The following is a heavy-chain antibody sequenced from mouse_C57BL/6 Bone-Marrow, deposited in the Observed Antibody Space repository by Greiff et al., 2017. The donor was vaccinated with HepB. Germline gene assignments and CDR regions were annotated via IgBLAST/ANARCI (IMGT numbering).Heavy chain of an antibody. V-gene: IGHV1-55*01. D-gene: IGHD3-1*01. Sequence: KPGQGLVWIGDIYPGSGSTNYNEKFKSKATLTVDTSSSTAYMQLSSLTSEDSAVYYCASGSSNFDYWGQGTTLTVSS. CDR2: IYPGSGST. J-gene: IGHJ2*01. CDR3: ASGSSNFDY.